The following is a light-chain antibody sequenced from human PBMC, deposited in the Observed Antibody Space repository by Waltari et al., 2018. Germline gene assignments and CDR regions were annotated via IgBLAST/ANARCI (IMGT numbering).Light chain of an antibody. J-gene: IGLJ1*01. Sequence: QSALTQPASVSGSRGQSITISCTGTNSDVGGYKYVSWYQQLPGKAPKLMIYEVSNRFLGVPNRFSGSKSGNTASLTISGLQADDEADYYCSSYTSSGTYVFGTGTKVTVL. V-gene: IGLV2-14*01. CDR3: SSYTSSGTYV. CDR2: EVS. CDR1: NSDVGGYKY.